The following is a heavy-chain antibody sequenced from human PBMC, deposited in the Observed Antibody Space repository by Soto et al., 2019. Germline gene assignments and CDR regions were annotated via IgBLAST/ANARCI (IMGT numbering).Heavy chain of an antibody. CDR3: ARAAAGYPNIDY. J-gene: IGHJ4*02. D-gene: IGHD6-13*01. V-gene: IGHV4-59*12. CDR1: GGSISSYY. Sequence: SETLSLTFTVSGGSISSYYWSWILQPPWNGLEWIGYMYYSGSTNYNTSLTSRVTISLDTSKNQFSLKLSSVTAADTAVYYCARAAAGYPNIDYWGQGTLVTVSS. CDR2: MYYSGST.